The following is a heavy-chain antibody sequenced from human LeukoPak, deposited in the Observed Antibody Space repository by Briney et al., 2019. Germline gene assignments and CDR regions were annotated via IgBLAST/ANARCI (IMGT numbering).Heavy chain of an antibody. D-gene: IGHD6-25*01. V-gene: IGHV5-51*01. Sequence: GESLKISCKGSGYYFTSYWIGWVRQMPGKGLEWMGIINPGDSDARYSPSFQGQVTISADKSISTAYLQWSSLKASDTAMYYCARLLSSATWGAFDIWGQGTVVTVS. J-gene: IGHJ3*02. CDR2: INPGDSDA. CDR1: GYYFTSYW. CDR3: ARLLSSATWGAFDI.